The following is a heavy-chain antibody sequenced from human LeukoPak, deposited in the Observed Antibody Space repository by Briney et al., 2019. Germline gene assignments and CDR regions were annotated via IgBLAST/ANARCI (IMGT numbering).Heavy chain of an antibody. Sequence: SETLSLTCTVSGGSISTYYWSWIRQPPGKGLEWIGEINHSGSTNYNPSLKSRVTISVDTSKNQFSLKLSSVTAADTAVYYCARAPGRTYYYGSGSLYYYYYYGMDVWGQGTTVTVSS. CDR2: INHSGST. V-gene: IGHV4-34*01. D-gene: IGHD3-10*01. J-gene: IGHJ6*02. CDR1: GGSISTYY. CDR3: ARAPGRTYYYGSGSLYYYYYYGMDV.